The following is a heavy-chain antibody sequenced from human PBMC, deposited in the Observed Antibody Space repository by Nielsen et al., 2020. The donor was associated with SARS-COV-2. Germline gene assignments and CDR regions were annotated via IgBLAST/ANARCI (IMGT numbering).Heavy chain of an antibody. V-gene: IGHV3-11*04. Sequence: GESLKISCAASGFTFSDFYMSWIRQAPGKGLEWLSYISKSGTTIYHADSVKGRFTISRDNAKKSLYLQMNSLRAEDTAVYYCARPRDCSGGTCYSGDYFDYWGQGTLVTVSS. D-gene: IGHD2-15*01. CDR3: ARPRDCSGGTCYSGDYFDY. CDR1: GFTFSDFY. J-gene: IGHJ4*02. CDR2: ISKSGTTI.